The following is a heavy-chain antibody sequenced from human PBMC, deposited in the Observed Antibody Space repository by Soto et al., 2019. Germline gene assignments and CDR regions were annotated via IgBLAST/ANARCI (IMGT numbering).Heavy chain of an antibody. J-gene: IGHJ4*01. D-gene: IGHD3-22*01. CDR2: ISAYNGNT. CDR1: GYTFSSYA. CDR3: ARQQRVLEESSGDYWVY. V-gene: IGHV1-18*01. Sequence: ASVKVSCKASGYTFSSYAISWVRQAPGQGLEWMGWISAYNGNTNYAQNFQGRVTMTTDTSTSTAYIELRSLRSDATAAYYCARQQRVLEESSGDYWVYWG.